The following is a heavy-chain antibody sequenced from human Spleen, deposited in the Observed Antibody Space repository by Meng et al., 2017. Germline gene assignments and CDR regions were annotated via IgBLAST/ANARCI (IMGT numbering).Heavy chain of an antibody. CDR1: GFTFSSYA. D-gene: IGHD3-22*01. J-gene: IGHJ4*01. V-gene: IGHV3-30*04. CDR2: ISYDGNNK. CDR3: ARVYSRAYFYDSSDVY. Sequence: GESLKISCAASGFTFSSYAMHWVRQAPGKGLEWVAVISYDGNNKDYADSVKGRATISRDNSKNTLYLQMDKLRTEDTAVYYCARVYSRAYFYDSSDVYWGHG.